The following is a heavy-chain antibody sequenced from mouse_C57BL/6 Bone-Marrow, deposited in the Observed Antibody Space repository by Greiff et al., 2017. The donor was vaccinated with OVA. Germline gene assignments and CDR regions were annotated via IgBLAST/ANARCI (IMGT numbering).Heavy chain of an antibody. V-gene: IGHV2-5*01. CDR1: GFSLTSYG. Sequence: QVQLKESGPGLVQPSQSLSITCTVSGFSLTSYGVHWVRQSPGKGLEWLGVIWRGGSTDYNAAFMSRLSITKDNSKSQVFFKMNSLQADDTAIYYCTTVVATDYAMDYWGQGTSVTVSS. CDR3: TTVVATDYAMDY. CDR2: IWRGGST. J-gene: IGHJ4*01. D-gene: IGHD1-1*01.